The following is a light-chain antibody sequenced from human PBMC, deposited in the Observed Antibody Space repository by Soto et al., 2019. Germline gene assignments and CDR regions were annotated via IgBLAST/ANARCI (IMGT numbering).Light chain of an antibody. V-gene: IGKV3-20*01. CDR3: QQYGSSPRT. CDR1: QSVNSGY. J-gene: IGKJ1*01. Sequence: EIVLTQSPVTLSLSPGEGATLSCRASQSVNSGYLAWYQQKPGQAPRLLIYGASSRATGIPDRFSGSGSGTDVTLTISRLEPEDIAVYYCQQYGSSPRTFGQGTKVEIK. CDR2: GAS.